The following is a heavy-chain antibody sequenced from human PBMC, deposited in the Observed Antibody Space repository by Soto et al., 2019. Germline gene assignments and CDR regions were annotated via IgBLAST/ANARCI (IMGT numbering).Heavy chain of an antibody. CDR2: IWYDGSNK. Sequence: PGGSLRLSCAASGFTFSSYGMHWVRQAPGKGLEWVAVIWYDGSNKYYADSVKGRFTISRDNSKNTLYLQMNSLRAEDTAVYYCARDCGWPPQPLYNWFDPWGQGTRVTVSS. V-gene: IGHV3-33*01. CDR1: GFTFSSYG. J-gene: IGHJ5*02. CDR3: ARDCGWPPQPLYNWFDP. D-gene: IGHD6-19*01.